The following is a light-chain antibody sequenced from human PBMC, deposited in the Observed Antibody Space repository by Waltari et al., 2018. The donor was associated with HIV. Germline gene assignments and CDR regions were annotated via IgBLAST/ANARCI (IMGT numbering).Light chain of an antibody. CDR2: GAS. CDR1: QSVNSQ. V-gene: IGKV3-15*01. J-gene: IGKJ2*01. Sequence: EVVMTQSPATLPVSPGERVTLSCRASQSVNSQLAWYQQKAGQAPRLLIHGASSRASGIPARFSGSGSGTDFSLTISSLKSEDFASYYCQQYDNWPYTFGQGTKLDI. CDR3: QQYDNWPYT.